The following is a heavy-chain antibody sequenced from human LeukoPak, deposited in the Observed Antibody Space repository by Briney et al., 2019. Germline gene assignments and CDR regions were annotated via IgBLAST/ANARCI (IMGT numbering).Heavy chain of an antibody. CDR3: ARDPVASSGTPDV. Sequence: GGSLRLSCAASGFTFSLYGMHWVRQAPGKGLEWVAVIWYDGSNKYYADSVKGRFTISRDNSKNTLYLQMNSLRAEDTAVYYCARDPVASSGTPDVWGKGTTVTVSS. CDR2: IWYDGSNK. D-gene: IGHD1-7*01. CDR1: GFTFSLYG. J-gene: IGHJ6*04. V-gene: IGHV3-33*01.